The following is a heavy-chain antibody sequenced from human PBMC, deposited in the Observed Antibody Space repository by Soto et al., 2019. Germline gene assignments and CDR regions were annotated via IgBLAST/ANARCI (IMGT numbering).Heavy chain of an antibody. CDR2: IRSTVYGGAT. J-gene: IGHJ5*02. D-gene: IGHD3-10*01. V-gene: IGHV3-49*04. CDR3: ARMDGMVRGVIRWFDP. Sequence: LRLSCKVSGFTFGDYAMSWVRQAPGKGLEWVASIRSTVYGGATEYAASVQGRFRMSRDDSKSIAYLQWSSLKASDTAMYYCARMDGMVRGVIRWFDPWGQGTLVTVSS. CDR1: GFTFGDYA.